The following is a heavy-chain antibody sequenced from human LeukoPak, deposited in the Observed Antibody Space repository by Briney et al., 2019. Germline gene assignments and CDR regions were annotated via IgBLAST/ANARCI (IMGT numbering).Heavy chain of an antibody. CDR1: GYTFTSYG. V-gene: IGHV1-18*01. CDR3: ARALKVRWALLSALNY. D-gene: IGHD1-26*01. CDR2: ISAYNGNT. Sequence: GASVKVSCKASGYTFTSYGISWVRQAPGQGLEWMGWISAYNGNTNYAQKLQGRVTMTTDTSTSTAYMELRSLRSDDPAVYYCARALKVRWALLSALNYWGQGTLVTVSS. J-gene: IGHJ4*02.